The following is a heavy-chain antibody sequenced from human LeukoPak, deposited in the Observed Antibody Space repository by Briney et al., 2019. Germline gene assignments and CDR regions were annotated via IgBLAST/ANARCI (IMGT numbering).Heavy chain of an antibody. Sequence: SETLSLTCTVSGGSISSYYWSWIRQPPGKGLEWIGSIYHSGSTYYNPSLKSRVTISVDTSKNQFSLKLSSVTAADTAVYYCARGRWRRHSYYYYMDVWGKGTTVTVSS. D-gene: IGHD3-3*01. CDR2: IYHSGST. CDR1: GGSISSYY. CDR3: ARGRWRRHSYYYYMDV. J-gene: IGHJ6*03. V-gene: IGHV4-38-2*02.